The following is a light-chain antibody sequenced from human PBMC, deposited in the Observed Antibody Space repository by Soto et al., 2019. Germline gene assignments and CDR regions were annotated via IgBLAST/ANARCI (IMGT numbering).Light chain of an antibody. Sequence: EIVMTQSPATLPVSPGERATLSCRASQSVSSNLAWYQQKPGQAPRLLIYGASTSATGIPARFSGSGSGTEFTLTISSLQSEDFAVYYCQQYNNWPLYTFGQGTKLEIK. CDR3: QQYNNWPLYT. CDR2: GAS. CDR1: QSVSSN. V-gene: IGKV3-15*01. J-gene: IGKJ2*01.